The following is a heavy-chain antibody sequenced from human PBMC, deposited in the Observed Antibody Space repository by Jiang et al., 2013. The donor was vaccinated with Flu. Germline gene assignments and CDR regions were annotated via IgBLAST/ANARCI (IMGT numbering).Heavy chain of an antibody. CDR2: IYPGDSAT. CDR1: DTALPATG. J-gene: IGHJ5*02. D-gene: IGHD4-17*01. Sequence: GAEVKKPGESLKISCKGFWDTALPATGIGWVRQMPGKGLEWMGIIYPGDSATRYSPSFQGQVTISADRSISTAYLQWSSLKASDSAMYYCARRLWGSTAGGITVTTSWFDPWGQGTLVTVSS. CDR3: ARRLWGSTAGGITVTTSWFDP. V-gene: IGHV5-51*01.